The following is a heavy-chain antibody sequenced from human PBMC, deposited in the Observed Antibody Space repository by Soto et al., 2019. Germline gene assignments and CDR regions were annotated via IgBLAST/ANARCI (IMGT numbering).Heavy chain of an antibody. Sequence: GESLRLSCTPSRFPFSHYATNWVRPGPGTRLEWVANISGSGASSLYADSVTGRFTIARDNSKKTLYLQMNSLSAENTAVYYCAKEGGRARGYNYGNTYSDYWGQGTRVTVSS. V-gene: IGHV3-23*01. D-gene: IGHD5-12*01. CDR3: AKEGGRARGYNYGNTYSDY. J-gene: IGHJ4*02. CDR1: RFPFSHYA. CDR2: ISGSGASS.